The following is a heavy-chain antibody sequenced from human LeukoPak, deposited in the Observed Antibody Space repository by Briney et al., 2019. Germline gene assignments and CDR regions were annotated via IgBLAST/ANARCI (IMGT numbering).Heavy chain of an antibody. CDR3: AKLSSSGWSYYYYYMDV. Sequence: GGSLRLSCADSGFTFDDYAMHWVRQAPGSSRGWVSLICGDDGSTYYADSVKCRYAISRDNSKNSLYLQMNSLRTEDTALYYCAKLSSSGWSYYYYYMDVWGKGTTVTVSS. CDR1: GFTFDDYA. CDR2: ICGDDGST. D-gene: IGHD6-19*01. J-gene: IGHJ6*03. V-gene: IGHV3-43*02.